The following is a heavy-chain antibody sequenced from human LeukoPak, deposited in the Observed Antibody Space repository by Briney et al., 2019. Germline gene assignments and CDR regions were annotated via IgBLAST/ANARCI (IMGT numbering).Heavy chain of an antibody. Sequence: GGSLRLSCAASGFTFSSYWMSWVRQAPGKGLEWVANIKQDGSEKYYVDSVKGRFTISRDNAKNSLYLQMNSLRAEDTAVYYCARVQGFIGYYGSGSYVDYWGQGTLVTVSS. V-gene: IGHV3-7*01. CDR3: ARVQGFIGYYGSGSYVDY. D-gene: IGHD3-10*01. CDR2: IKQDGSEK. CDR1: GFTFSSYW. J-gene: IGHJ4*02.